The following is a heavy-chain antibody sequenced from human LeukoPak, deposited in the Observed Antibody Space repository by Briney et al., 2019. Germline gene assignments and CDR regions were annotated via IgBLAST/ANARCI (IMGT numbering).Heavy chain of an antibody. D-gene: IGHD6-25*01. CDR3: ARDGPSGIDY. CDR2: IYHSGST. J-gene: IGHJ4*02. CDR1: GYSISSGYY. Sequence: SETLSLTCTVSGYSISSGYYWGWIRQPPGKGLEWIGSIYHSGSTNYNPSLKSRVTISVDKSKNQFSLKLSSVTAADTAVYYCARDGPSGIDYWGQGTLVTVSS. V-gene: IGHV4-38-2*02.